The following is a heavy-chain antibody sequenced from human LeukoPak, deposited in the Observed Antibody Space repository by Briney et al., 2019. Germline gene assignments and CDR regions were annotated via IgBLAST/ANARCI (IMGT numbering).Heavy chain of an antibody. CDR1: GDSVSSNSAA. CDR3: ARRGSLRYFDWLLSGLYYYYYMDV. Sequence: SQTLSLTCAISGDSVSSNSAAWNWIRQSPSRGLEWLGRTYYRSKWYNDYAVSVKSRITINPDTSKNQFSLQLNSVTPEDTAVYYCARRGSLRYFDWLLSGLYYYYYMDVWGKGTTVTISS. CDR2: TYYRSKWYN. J-gene: IGHJ6*03. D-gene: IGHD3-9*01. V-gene: IGHV6-1*01.